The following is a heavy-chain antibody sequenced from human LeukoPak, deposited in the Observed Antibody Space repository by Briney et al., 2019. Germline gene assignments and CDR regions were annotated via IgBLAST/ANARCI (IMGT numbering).Heavy chain of an antibody. J-gene: IGHJ4*02. CDR3: ARDPPMGGFDY. CDR2: IYSGGRT. D-gene: IGHD3-16*01. Sequence: GGSLRLSCAASGFTFSSYGMSWVRQAPGKGQEWVSVIYSGGRTYYADSVKGRFTISRDNAKNSLHLQMNSLRDEDTAVYYCARDPPMGGFDYWGRGTLVTVSS. V-gene: IGHV3-66*01. CDR1: GFTFSSYG.